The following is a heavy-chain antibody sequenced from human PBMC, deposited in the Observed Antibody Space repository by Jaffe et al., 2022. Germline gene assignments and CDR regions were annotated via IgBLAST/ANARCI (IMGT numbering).Heavy chain of an antibody. J-gene: IGHJ4*02. CDR2: ISNNSVYI. CDR3: ARRYCSGGTCYFFDH. Sequence: EVHLVESGGGLVKPGGSLRLSCADSGFTFSLYSMAWVRQSPRKGLEWVASISNNSVYIAHADSLQGRFIISRDNAKKSLFLQMNSLGPEDTAVYYCARRYCSGGTCYFFDHWGQGIPVTVSS. D-gene: IGHD2-15*01. CDR1: GFTFSLYS. V-gene: IGHV3-21*01.